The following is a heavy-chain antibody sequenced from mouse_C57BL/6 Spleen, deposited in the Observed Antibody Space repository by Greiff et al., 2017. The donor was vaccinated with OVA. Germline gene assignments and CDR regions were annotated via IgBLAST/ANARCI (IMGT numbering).Heavy chain of an antibody. CDR3: TGSWDTDY. CDR2: IRLKSDNYAT. CDR1: GFTFSNYW. V-gene: IGHV6-3*01. Sequence: EVLLVESGGGLVQPGGSMKLSCVASGFTFSNYWMNWVRQSPEKGLEWVAQIRLKSDNYATHYAESVKGRFTISRDDSKSSVYLQMNNLRAEDTGIYYCTGSWDTDYWGQGTTLTVSS. J-gene: IGHJ2*01. D-gene: IGHD4-1*01.